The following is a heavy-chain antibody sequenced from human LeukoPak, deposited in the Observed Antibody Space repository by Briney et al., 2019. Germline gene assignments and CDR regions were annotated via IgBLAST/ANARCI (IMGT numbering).Heavy chain of an antibody. CDR2: IIPILGIA. Sequence: SVKVSCKASGGTFSSYTISWVRQAPGQGLEWMGRIIPILGIANYAQKFQGRVTITADKSTSTAYMELSSLRSEDTAVYLWGRDGGGGAAHFDYWGQGTLVTVSS. CDR1: GGTFSSYT. CDR3: GRDGGGGAAHFDY. D-gene: IGHD1-26*01. V-gene: IGHV1-69*04. J-gene: IGHJ4*02.